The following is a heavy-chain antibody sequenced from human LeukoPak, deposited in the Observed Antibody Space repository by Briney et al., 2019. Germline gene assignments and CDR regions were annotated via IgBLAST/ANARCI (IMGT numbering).Heavy chain of an antibody. CDR1: GFTFSSYW. V-gene: IGHV3-74*01. CDR3: ARGWVPSDITLK. CDR2: INSDGSDT. J-gene: IGHJ3*01. D-gene: IGHD3-22*01. Sequence: PGGSLRLSCAASGFTFSSYWMHWVRQAPGKGLVWVARINSDGSDTNYADSVKGRFTISRENARNTVYLQMSCLRAEDTAVYYCARGWVPSDITLKWGQGTMVTVSS.